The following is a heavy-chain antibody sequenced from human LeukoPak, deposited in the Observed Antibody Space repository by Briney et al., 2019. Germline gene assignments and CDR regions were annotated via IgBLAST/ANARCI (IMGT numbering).Heavy chain of an antibody. V-gene: IGHV1-2*02. D-gene: IGHD1-1*01. CDR2: INPNSGGT. CDR1: GYTFTGYY. Sequence: ASVKVSCKASGYTFTGYYMHWVRQAPGQGLEWIGWINPNSGGTNYAQKFQGRVTMTRDTSISTAYMELSRLRSDDTAVYYCARGRDYWSYFDYWGQGTLVTVSS. J-gene: IGHJ4*02. CDR3: ARGRDYWSYFDY.